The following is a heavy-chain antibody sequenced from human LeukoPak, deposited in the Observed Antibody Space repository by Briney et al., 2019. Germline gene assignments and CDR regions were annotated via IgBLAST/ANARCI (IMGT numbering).Heavy chain of an antibody. CDR1: GFTFSSYA. CDR2: ISYDGSNK. D-gene: IGHD6-6*01. V-gene: IGHV3-30-3*01. Sequence: GGSLRLSCAASGFTFSSYAVHWVRQAPGKGLEWVAVISYDGSNKYYADSVKGRFTISRDNSKNTLYLQMNSLRAEDTAVYYCAREGYSSSSTSFDYWGQGTLVTVSS. J-gene: IGHJ4*02. CDR3: AREGYSSSSTSFDY.